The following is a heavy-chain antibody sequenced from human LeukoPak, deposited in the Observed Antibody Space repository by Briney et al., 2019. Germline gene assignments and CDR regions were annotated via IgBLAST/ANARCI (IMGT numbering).Heavy chain of an antibody. Sequence: GGSLRLSCAASGFTFSSYAMSWVRQAPGKGLEWVSAISGSGGSTYYADSVKGRFTISRDNSKNTLYLQMNSLRAEDTAVYYCAKGQGIAVAGTMINWGQGTLVTVSS. CDR3: AKGQGIAVAGTMIN. J-gene: IGHJ4*02. V-gene: IGHV3-23*01. CDR2: ISGSGGST. D-gene: IGHD6-19*01. CDR1: GFTFSSYA.